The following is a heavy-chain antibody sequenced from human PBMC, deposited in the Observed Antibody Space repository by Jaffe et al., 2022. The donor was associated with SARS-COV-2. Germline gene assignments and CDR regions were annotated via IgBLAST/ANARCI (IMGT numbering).Heavy chain of an antibody. Sequence: QVQLQESGPGLVKPSQTLSLSCTVSGDSISGGDYYWSWIRQPPGKGLEWLAYIDYSGLTFYNPSLQSRLRTSVDTSKNQFSLKLSSVTGADTAVYYCAREHIIRGQLWPASNWFDPWGQGTLVTVSS. V-gene: IGHV4-30-4*01. D-gene: IGHD5-18*01. CDR3: AREHIIRGQLWPASNWFDP. J-gene: IGHJ5*02. CDR1: GDSISGGDYY. CDR2: IDYSGLT.